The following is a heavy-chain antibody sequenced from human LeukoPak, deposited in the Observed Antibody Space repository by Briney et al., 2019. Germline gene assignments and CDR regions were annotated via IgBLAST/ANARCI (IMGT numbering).Heavy chain of an antibody. CDR1: GYTFTSYY. V-gene: IGHV1-46*01. J-gene: IGHJ4*02. CDR3: AGRGGSGWYFDY. Sequence: ASVKVSCKASGYTFTSYYMHWVRQAPGQGLEWMGIINPSGGSTSYAQKFQGRVTLTRDTSTSTVYMELSSLRSEDTAVYYCAGRGGSGWYFDYWGQGTLVTVSS. D-gene: IGHD6-19*01. CDR2: INPSGGST.